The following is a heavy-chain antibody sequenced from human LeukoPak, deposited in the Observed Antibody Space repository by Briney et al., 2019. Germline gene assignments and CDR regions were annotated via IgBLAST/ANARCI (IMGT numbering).Heavy chain of an antibody. CDR3: ARVPAYYGSGSYYYYMDV. V-gene: IGHV4-59*01. Sequence: SETLSLTFTVSGGSISSYYWSWIRQPPGKGLEWIAYIYYSGSTNYNPSLKSRVTISVDTSKNQFSLKLSSVTAADTALYYCARVPAYYGSGSYYYYMDVWGKGTTVTISS. CDR2: IYYSGST. J-gene: IGHJ6*03. D-gene: IGHD3-10*01. CDR1: GGSISSYY.